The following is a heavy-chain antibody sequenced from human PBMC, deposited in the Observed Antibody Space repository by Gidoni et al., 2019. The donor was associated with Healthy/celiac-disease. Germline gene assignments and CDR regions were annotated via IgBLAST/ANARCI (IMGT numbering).Heavy chain of an antibody. CDR2: ISSNGGST. CDR3: VSRESWAEPGGVDAFDI. D-gene: IGHD1-1*01. Sequence: EVPLVESGGGLVQPGGSLRLSCSASGFTLRSYAMHWVRQAPGKGLEYVSAISSNGGSTYYADSVKGRFTISRDNSKNTLYLQMSSLRAEDTAVYYCVSRESWAEPGGVDAFDIWGQGTMVTVSS. V-gene: IGHV3-64D*06. J-gene: IGHJ3*02. CDR1: GFTLRSYA.